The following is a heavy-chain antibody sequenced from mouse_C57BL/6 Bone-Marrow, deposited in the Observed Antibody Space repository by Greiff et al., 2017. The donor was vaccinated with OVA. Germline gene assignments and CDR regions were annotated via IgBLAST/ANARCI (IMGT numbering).Heavy chain of an antibody. CDR3: ARWGWLLRTFAY. V-gene: IGHV1-54*01. Sequence: VQGVESGAELVRPGTSVKVSCKASGYAFTNYLIEWVKQRPGQGLEWIGVINPGSGGTNYNEKFKGKATLTADKSSSTAYMQLSSLTSEDSAVYFCARWGWLLRTFAYWGQGTLVTVSA. J-gene: IGHJ3*01. CDR1: GYAFTNYL. CDR2: INPGSGGT. D-gene: IGHD2-3*01.